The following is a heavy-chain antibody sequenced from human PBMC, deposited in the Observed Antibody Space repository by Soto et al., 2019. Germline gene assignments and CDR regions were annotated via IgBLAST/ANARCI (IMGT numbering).Heavy chain of an antibody. CDR1: GYSFTSYW. V-gene: IGHV5-10-1*03. CDR2: IDPSDSYT. Sequence: EVQLVQSGAEVKKPGESLRISCKGSGYSFTSYWISWVRQLPGKGLEWMGRIDPSDSYTNYSPSFQGHVTISADKSISTAYLQWSSLKASDTAMYYCARHRWAYSSSSIDAFDIWGQGTMVTVSS. CDR3: ARHRWAYSSSSIDAFDI. D-gene: IGHD6-13*01. J-gene: IGHJ3*02.